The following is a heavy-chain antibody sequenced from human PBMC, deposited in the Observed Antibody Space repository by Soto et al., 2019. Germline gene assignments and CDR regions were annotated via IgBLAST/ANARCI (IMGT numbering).Heavy chain of an antibody. J-gene: IGHJ4*02. CDR3: AVAVAGPTAIGY. V-gene: IGHV3-74*01. CDR1: GFTFSSYW. D-gene: IGHD6-19*01. Sequence: EVQLEESGGGLVQPGGSLRLSCAASGFTFSSYWMHWVRQAPEKGLVWVSRINSDGSSTSYADSVKGRFTISRDNAKNTLYLQMNSLRAEDTAVYYCAVAVAGPTAIGYWGQGTLVTVSS. CDR2: INSDGSST.